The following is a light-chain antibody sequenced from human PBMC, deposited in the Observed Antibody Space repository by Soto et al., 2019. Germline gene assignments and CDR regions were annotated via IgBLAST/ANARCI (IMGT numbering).Light chain of an antibody. CDR1: SSNIGAGYD. CDR2: ANR. Sequence: QSVLTQPPSLSGAPGQRVTISCTGSSSNIGAGYDVHWYQQVPGTAPKLVISANRNRPAGVPDRFSGSKSGTSASLAITGLQAEDEGEYYCQSYDSSLSGSGVFGGGTKVTVL. V-gene: IGLV1-40*01. J-gene: IGLJ3*02. CDR3: QSYDSSLSGSGV.